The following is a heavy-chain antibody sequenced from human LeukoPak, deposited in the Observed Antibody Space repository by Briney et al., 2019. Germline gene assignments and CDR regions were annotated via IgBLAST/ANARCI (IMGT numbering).Heavy chain of an antibody. CDR2: IYYSGST. D-gene: IGHD5-12*01. Sequence: SETLSLTCTVSGGSISSYYWSWIRQPPGKGLEWIGYIYYSGSTYYNPSLRSRVTISVDTSKNQFSLKLSSVTAADTAVYYCARDPSGYDEVDAFDIWGQGTMVTVSS. CDR1: GGSISSYY. J-gene: IGHJ3*02. V-gene: IGHV4-59*12. CDR3: ARDPSGYDEVDAFDI.